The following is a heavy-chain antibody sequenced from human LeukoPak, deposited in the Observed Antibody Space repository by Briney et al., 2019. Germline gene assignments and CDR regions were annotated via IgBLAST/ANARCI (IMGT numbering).Heavy chain of an antibody. Sequence: GGSLRLSCTASGFIFSSYAMHWVRQAPGKGLEWVAVISYDGNYKYYADSVKGRFTISRDNSKNTLYLQMNSLRAEDTAVYYCAKATTVVTPFDYWGQGTLVTVSS. J-gene: IGHJ4*02. CDR2: ISYDGNYK. D-gene: IGHD4-23*01. CDR3: AKATTVVTPFDY. V-gene: IGHV3-30*18. CDR1: GFIFSSYA.